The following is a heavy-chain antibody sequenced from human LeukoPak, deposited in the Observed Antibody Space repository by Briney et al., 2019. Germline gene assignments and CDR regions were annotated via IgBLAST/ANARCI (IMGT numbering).Heavy chain of an antibody. J-gene: IGHJ3*02. V-gene: IGHV3-30*02. CDR3: AKVLMGGWYFDAFDI. CDR2: IRYDGSNK. CDR1: GFTFSNAW. Sequence: GGSLRLSCAASGFTFSNAWMSWVRQAPGKGLEWVAFIRYDGSNKHYADSVKGRFTISRDNAKNSLYLQMNSLRAEDTALYYCAKVLMGGWYFDAFDIWGQGTMVTVSS. D-gene: IGHD6-19*01.